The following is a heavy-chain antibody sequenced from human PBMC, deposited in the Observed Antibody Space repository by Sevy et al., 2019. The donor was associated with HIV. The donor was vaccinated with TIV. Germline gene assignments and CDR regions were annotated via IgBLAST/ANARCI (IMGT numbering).Heavy chain of an antibody. Sequence: SETLSLTCTVSGGSISSSSYYWGWIRQPPGKGLEWIGSIYYSGSTYYHPSLKSRVTISVDTSKNQFSLKLSSVTAADTAVYYCARYSSSSPYYYYGMDVWGQGTTVTVSS. CDR1: GGSISSSSYY. J-gene: IGHJ6*02. CDR2: IYYSGST. CDR3: ARYSSSSPYYYYGMDV. D-gene: IGHD6-6*01. V-gene: IGHV4-39*01.